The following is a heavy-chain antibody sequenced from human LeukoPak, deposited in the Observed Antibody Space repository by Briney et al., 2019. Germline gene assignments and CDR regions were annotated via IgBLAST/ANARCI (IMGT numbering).Heavy chain of an antibody. Sequence: PPGGSLRLSCAASGFTFSSYGMHWVRQAPGKGLEWVSYISSSSSTIYYADSVKGRFTISRDNAKNSLYLQMNSLRAEDTAVYYCARDAYQIGGYSYGSTTPFDYWGQGTLVTVSS. D-gene: IGHD5-18*01. J-gene: IGHJ4*02. CDR1: GFTFSSYG. CDR2: ISSSSSTI. V-gene: IGHV3-48*01. CDR3: ARDAYQIGGYSYGSTTPFDY.